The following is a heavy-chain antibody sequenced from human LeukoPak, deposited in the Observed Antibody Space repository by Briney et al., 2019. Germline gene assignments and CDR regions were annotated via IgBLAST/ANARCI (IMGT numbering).Heavy chain of an antibody. D-gene: IGHD3-10*01. CDR2: ISSSSYI. V-gene: IGHV3-21*01. CDR3: ASYYGSGSYSVDY. CDR1: GFTFSSYS. J-gene: IGHJ4*02. Sequence: GGSLRLSCAASGFTFSSYSMNWVRQAPGKGLEWVSSISSSSYIYYADSVKGRFTISRDNAKNSLYLQMNSLRAEDTAVYYCASYYGSGSYSVDYWGQGTLVTVSS.